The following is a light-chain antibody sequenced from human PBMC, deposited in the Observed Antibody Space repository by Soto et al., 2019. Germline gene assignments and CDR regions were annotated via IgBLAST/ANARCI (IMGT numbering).Light chain of an antibody. CDR2: GAS. CDR3: QQYNNWPPQYT. V-gene: IGKV3-15*01. CDR1: QSVARN. J-gene: IGKJ2*01. Sequence: EIVMTQSPASLSVSPGDGATLSCRASQSVARNVAWYQQKPGQGPRLLIHGASTRAVGVPARFSGSGSGTDFTLTISTLQSEDFAVYYCQQYNNWPPQYTFGQGTKLQIK.